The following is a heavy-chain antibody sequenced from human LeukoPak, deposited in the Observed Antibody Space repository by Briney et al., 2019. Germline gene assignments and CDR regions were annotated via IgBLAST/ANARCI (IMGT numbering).Heavy chain of an antibody. J-gene: IGHJ4*02. Sequence: PSQTLTLTCTVSGGSISSGDYYWSWIRQPPGKGLGWIGYIYYSGSTYYNPSLKSRVTISVDTSKNQFSLKLSSVTAADTAVYYCARVDYYDTSGSPHYFFDYWGQGTLVTVSS. D-gene: IGHD3-22*01. CDR1: GGSISSGDYY. V-gene: IGHV4-30-4*08. CDR3: ARVDYYDTSGSPHYFFDY. CDR2: IYYSGST.